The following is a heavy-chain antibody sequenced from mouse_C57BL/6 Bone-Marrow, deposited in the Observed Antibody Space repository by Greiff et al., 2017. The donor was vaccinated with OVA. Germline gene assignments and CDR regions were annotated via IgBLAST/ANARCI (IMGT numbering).Heavy chain of an antibody. J-gene: IGHJ4*01. CDR2: SRNKANDYTT. CDR3: ARDQLTGGAMDY. CDR1: GFTFSDFY. D-gene: IGHD4-1*01. Sequence: EVKVVESGGGLVQSGRSLRLSCATSGFTFSDFYMEWVRQAPGKGLEWIAASRNKANDYTTEYSASVKGRFIVSRDTSQSILYLQMNALRAEDTAIYDCARDQLTGGAMDYWGQGTSVTVSS. V-gene: IGHV7-1*01.